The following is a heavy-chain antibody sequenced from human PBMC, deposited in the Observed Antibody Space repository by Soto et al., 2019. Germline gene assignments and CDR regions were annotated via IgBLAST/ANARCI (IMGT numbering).Heavy chain of an antibody. J-gene: IGHJ6*02. Sequence: PGGSLRLSCAASGFTFSSYGMHWVRQAPGKGLEWVAVISYDGSNKYYADSVKGRFTISRDNSKNTLYLQMNSLRAEDTAVYYCAKAGPYYYDSSGYYGRGDPHYYYYGMDVWGQGTTVTVSS. CDR1: GFTFSSYG. CDR2: ISYDGSNK. CDR3: AKAGPYYYDSSGYYGRGDPHYYYYGMDV. D-gene: IGHD3-22*01. V-gene: IGHV3-30*18.